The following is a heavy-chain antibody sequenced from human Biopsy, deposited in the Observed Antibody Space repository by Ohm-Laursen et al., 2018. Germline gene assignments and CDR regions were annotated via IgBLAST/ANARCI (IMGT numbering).Heavy chain of an antibody. V-gene: IGHV4-59*08. CDR1: GESFNGYY. Sequence: GTLSLTCSVYGESFNGYYWSWIRQTPGKGLEWIGFISNSGNTNYNPSLKSRVTISVDTSKNQISLKLDSVTVADTAVFYCARRGSGGRSFDYWGQGSLVTVSS. CDR2: ISNSGNT. J-gene: IGHJ4*02. CDR3: ARRGSGGRSFDY. D-gene: IGHD2-15*01.